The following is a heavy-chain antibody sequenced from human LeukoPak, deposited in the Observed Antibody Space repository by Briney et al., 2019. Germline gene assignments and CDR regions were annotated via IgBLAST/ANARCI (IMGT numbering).Heavy chain of an antibody. CDR3: ARDYIYYDSSGGFDY. J-gene: IGHJ4*02. V-gene: IGHV4-34*01. D-gene: IGHD3-22*01. CDR1: GGSFSGYY. CDR2: INHSGST. Sequence: SETLSLTCAVYGGSFSGYYWSWIRQPPGKGLEWIGEINHSGSTNYNPSLKSRVTISVDTSKNQFSLKLSSVTAADTAVYYCARDYIYYDSSGGFDYWGQGTLVTVSS.